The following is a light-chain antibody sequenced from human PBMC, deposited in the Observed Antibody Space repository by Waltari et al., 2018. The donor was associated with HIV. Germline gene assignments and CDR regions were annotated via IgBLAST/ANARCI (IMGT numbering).Light chain of an antibody. Sequence: DIVMTQSPDSLAVSLGERATIHCKSSQSVLYSSNNKNYLAWYQQKPGQPPKLLIYWASTRESGVPDRFSGSGSGTDFTLTISSLQAEDVAVYYCQQYYSTPVGFGQGTKVEIK. V-gene: IGKV4-1*01. CDR3: QQYYSTPVG. CDR1: QSVLYSSNNKNY. CDR2: WAS. J-gene: IGKJ1*01.